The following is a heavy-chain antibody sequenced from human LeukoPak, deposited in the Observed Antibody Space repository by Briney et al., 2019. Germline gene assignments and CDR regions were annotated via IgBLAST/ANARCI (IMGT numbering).Heavy chain of an antibody. J-gene: IGHJ4*02. D-gene: IGHD3-16*02. CDR2: MNPNSGNT. CDR1: GYTFTSYD. CDR3: ARVMITFGGVIVRYFDY. V-gene: IGHV1-8*01. Sequence: ASVKVSCKASGYTFTSYDINWVRQATGQGLEWMGWMNPNSGNTGYAQKFQGRVTMTRNTSISTAYMELSSLRSEDTAVYYCARVMITFGGVIVRYFDYWGQGTLVTVSS.